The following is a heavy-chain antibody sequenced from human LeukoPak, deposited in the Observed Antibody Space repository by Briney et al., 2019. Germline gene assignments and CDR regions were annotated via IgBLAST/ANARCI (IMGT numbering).Heavy chain of an antibody. CDR3: ARVVVVVAATAGWFDP. Sequence: PGGSLRLSCAASGFTFSDCYMSWIRQAPGKGLEWVSYISSSGSTIYYADSVKGRFTISRDNAKNSLYLQMNSLRAEDTAVYYCARVVVVVAATAGWFDPWGQGTLVTVSS. CDR2: ISSSGSTI. J-gene: IGHJ5*02. V-gene: IGHV3-11*04. D-gene: IGHD2-15*01. CDR1: GFTFSDCY.